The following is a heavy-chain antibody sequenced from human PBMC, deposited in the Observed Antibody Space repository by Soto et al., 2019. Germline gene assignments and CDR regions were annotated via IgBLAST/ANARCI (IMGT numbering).Heavy chain of an antibody. D-gene: IGHD6-19*01. Sequence: QVQLQQWGAGLLKPSETLSLTCAVYGGSFSGYYWSWIRQPPGKGLEWIGEINHSGSSNYNPSLKSRLTISVDTSKNQFSLKLSSVTAADAAVYYCARIGGWIDYWGQGTLVTVSS. J-gene: IGHJ4*02. CDR2: INHSGSS. CDR3: ARIGGWIDY. V-gene: IGHV4-34*01. CDR1: GGSFSGYY.